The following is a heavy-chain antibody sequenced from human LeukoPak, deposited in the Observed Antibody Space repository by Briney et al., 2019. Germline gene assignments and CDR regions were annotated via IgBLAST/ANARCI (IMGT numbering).Heavy chain of an antibody. CDR1: GFTFSSYW. V-gene: IGHV3-74*01. J-gene: IGHJ4*02. CDR3: ARGPGRSSFDY. CDR2: LSSDGGTT. D-gene: IGHD6-13*01. Sequence: GGSLRLSCAASGFTFSSYWMHWVRQAPGKGLVWVSRLSSDGGTTRYADSVKGRFTISRDNAKNSLYLQMNSLRAEDTAVYYCARGPGRSSFDYWGQGALVTVSS.